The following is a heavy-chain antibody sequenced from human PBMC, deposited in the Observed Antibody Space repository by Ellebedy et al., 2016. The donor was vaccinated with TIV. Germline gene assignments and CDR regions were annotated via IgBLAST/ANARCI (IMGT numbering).Heavy chain of an antibody. J-gene: IGHJ4*02. V-gene: IGHV4-34*01. Sequence: SETLSLTXAVYGGTFSGYYWSWIRQPPGKGLEWIGEINHSGSTNYNPSLKSRVTISVDPSKNQFSLKLTSVTAADTAIYYCARGYEQQPVRWGQGALVTVSS. CDR2: INHSGST. CDR1: GGTFSGYY. CDR3: ARGYEQQPVR. D-gene: IGHD6-13*01.